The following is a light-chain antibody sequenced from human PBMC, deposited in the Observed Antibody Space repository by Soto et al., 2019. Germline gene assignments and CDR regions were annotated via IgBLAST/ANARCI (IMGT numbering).Light chain of an antibody. CDR3: QQYNDWPPMYT. Sequence: EIVLTQSPGTLSLSPGERATLSCRASQSVSSSYLAWYQQKPGQAPRLLIYGASTRATDIPARFSGSGSGTEFTLTISSLQSEDFAIYYCQQYNDWPPMYTFGQGTKVDIK. CDR1: QSVSSSY. V-gene: IGKV3-15*01. J-gene: IGKJ2*01. CDR2: GAS.